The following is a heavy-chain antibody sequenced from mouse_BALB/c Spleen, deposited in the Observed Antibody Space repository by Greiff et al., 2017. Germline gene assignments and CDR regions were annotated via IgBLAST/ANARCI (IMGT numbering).Heavy chain of an antibody. CDR3: ARWDYVAY. CDR2: ISSGSSTI. CDR1: GFTFSSFG. J-gene: IGHJ3*01. V-gene: IGHV5-17*02. Sequence: EVNVVESGGGLVQPGGSRKLSCAASGFTFSSFGMHWVRQAPEKGLEWVAYISSGSSTIYYADTVKGRFTISRDNPKNTLFLQMTSLRSEDTAMYYCARWDYVAYWGQGTLVTVSA. D-gene: IGHD1-1*02.